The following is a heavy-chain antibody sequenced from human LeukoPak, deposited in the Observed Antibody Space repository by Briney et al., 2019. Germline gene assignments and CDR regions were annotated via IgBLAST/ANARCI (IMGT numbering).Heavy chain of an antibody. CDR3: ARLPLRSIAVGYYGMGV. CDR2: IIPIFGTA. CDR1: GGTFSSYA. D-gene: IGHD6-6*01. Sequence: GASVKVSCKASGGTFSSYAISWVRQAPGQGLEWMGGIIPIFGTADYAQKFQVRVTITADESTSTAYMELSSLRSEDTAVYYCARLPLRSIAVGYYGMGVWGQGTTVTVSS. V-gene: IGHV1-69*13. J-gene: IGHJ6*02.